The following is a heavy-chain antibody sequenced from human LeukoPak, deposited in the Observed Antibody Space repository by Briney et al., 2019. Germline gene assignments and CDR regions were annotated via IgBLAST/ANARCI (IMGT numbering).Heavy chain of an antibody. D-gene: IGHD5-18*01. V-gene: IGHV3-23*01. CDR1: GFTFSSYA. CDR2: ISGSGGST. CDR3: AKSLIQLPYYFDY. Sequence: HSGGSLRLSCAASGFTFSSYAMSWVRQAPGKGLEWVSAISGSGGSTYYAGSVKGRFTISRDNSKNTLYLQMNSLRAEDTAVYYCAKSLIQLPYYFDYWGQGTLVTVSS. J-gene: IGHJ4*02.